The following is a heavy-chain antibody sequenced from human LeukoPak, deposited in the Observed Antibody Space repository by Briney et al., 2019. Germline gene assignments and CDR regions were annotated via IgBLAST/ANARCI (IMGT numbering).Heavy chain of an antibody. D-gene: IGHD3-10*01. CDR1: GFTFSSYS. J-gene: IGHJ4*02. Sequence: GGSLRLSCAASGFTFSSYSMNWVRQAPGKGLEWVSSISSSSSYIYYADSVKGRFTISRDSAKNSLYPQMNSLRAEDTAVYYCARDSPKYYYGSGSYANWYDYWGQGTLVTVSS. CDR2: ISSSSSYI. V-gene: IGHV3-21*01. CDR3: ARDSPKYYYGSGSYANWYDY.